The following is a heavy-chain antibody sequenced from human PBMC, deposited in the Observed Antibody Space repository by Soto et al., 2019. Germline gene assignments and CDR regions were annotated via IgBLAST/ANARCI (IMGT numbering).Heavy chain of an antibody. J-gene: IGHJ4*02. CDR3: ARDQRRGVVTDY. CDR1: GFTFSSYW. CDR2: INSDGSST. D-gene: IGHD3-3*01. V-gene: IGHV3-74*01. Sequence: PGGSLRLSCAASGFTFSSYWMHWVRQAPGKGLVWVSRINSDGSSTSYADSVRGRFTISRDNAKNTLYLQMNSLRAEDTAVHYCARDQRRGVVTDYWGQGTLVTVS.